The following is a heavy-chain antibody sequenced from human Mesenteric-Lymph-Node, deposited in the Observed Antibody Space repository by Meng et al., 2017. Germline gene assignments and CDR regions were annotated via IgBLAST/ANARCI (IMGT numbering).Heavy chain of an antibody. CDR2: VRYSGTA. CDR3: AGHVYGDSYGF. CDR1: GGPLDNSDYF. Sequence: QVQWPDSGPGVVKPSGPLPLTCPVSGGPLDNSDYFWDWIRQPPGKGLEWIGSVRYSGTAYYNPSLTSRVTISVDTSKNQFSLNLSSLTAADTAVYYCAGHVYGDSYGFWGQGTLVTVSS. V-gene: IGHV4-39*01. D-gene: IGHD4-17*01. J-gene: IGHJ4*02.